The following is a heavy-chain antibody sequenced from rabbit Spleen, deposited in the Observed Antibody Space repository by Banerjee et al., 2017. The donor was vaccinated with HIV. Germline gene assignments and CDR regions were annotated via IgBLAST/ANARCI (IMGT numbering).Heavy chain of an antibody. V-gene: IGHV1S45*01. CDR2: IDAGSGTAT. CDR1: GFSFSSSYW. D-gene: IGHD8-1*01. CDR3: ARDTGSSFSSYGMDL. J-gene: IGHJ6*01. Sequence: QEQLVESGGGLVQPEGSLTLTCTGSGFSFSSSYWICWVRQPPGKGLEWVACIDAGSGTATKYASWATGRFTVSKASSTTVTLQMTSLTVADTATYFCARDTGSSFSSYGMDLWGPGTLVTVS.